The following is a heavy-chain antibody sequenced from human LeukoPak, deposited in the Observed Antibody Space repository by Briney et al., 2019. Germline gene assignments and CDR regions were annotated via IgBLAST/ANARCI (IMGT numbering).Heavy chain of an antibody. J-gene: IGHJ4*02. CDR3: ARERRCSAGSCYAADLDS. CDR1: ADIFTSYA. D-gene: IGHD2-15*01. CDR2: IIPLTGVV. V-gene: IGHV1-69*04. Sequence: SVKVSCKTSADIFTSYAINWVRQAPGQGLEWMGRIIPLTGVVNYVQKFQTRVTISADKSTSTAYMDVSSLRLEDTAVYFCARERRCSAGSCYAADLDSWGQGTLVTVSS.